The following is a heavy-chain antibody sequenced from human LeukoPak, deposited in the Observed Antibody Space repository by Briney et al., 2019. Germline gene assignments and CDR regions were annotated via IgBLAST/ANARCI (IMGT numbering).Heavy chain of an antibody. J-gene: IGHJ4*02. CDR3: ARAMYYFEY. CDR1: GFPFSSYN. V-gene: IGHV3-48*02. Sequence: PGGSLRLSCVGSGFPFSSYNMNWVRQAPGKGLEWVSYISSSSSSIYYADSVKGRFTISRDSAKNSLYLQMNSLRDEDTAVYSCARAMYYFEYWGQGILVTVSS. CDR2: ISSSSSSI.